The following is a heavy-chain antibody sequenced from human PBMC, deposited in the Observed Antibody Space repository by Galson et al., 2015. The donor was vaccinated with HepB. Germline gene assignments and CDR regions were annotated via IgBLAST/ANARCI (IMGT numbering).Heavy chain of an antibody. J-gene: IGHJ3*02. CDR3: ARGVLDYDGAGVDAYDI. V-gene: IGHV4-59*01. CDR1: GGSISSYY. D-gene: IGHD3/OR15-3a*01. Sequence: SETLSLTCTVSGGSISSYYWTWVRQPPGKGLEWIAYIFYTGSTNYNPSLKSRVTISVDTSKNQFSLTLSSVSAADTAIYYCARGVLDYDGAGVDAYDIWGQGTMVTVS. CDR2: IFYTGST.